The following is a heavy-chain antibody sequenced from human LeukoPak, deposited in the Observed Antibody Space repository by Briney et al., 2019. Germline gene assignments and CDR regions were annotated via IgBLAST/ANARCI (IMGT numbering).Heavy chain of an antibody. D-gene: IGHD5-18*01. V-gene: IGHV3-74*03. Sequence: PGGSLRLSCAASGFTFSIHWMHWVRQAPGKGPVWVAHINSDGSSTTYADSVKGRFIISRDNAGNTLYLQMNSLRAEDTAVYYCVKGYIYGYSWDYWGQGTLVTVSS. J-gene: IGHJ4*02. CDR1: GFTFSIHW. CDR3: VKGYIYGYSWDY. CDR2: INSDGSST.